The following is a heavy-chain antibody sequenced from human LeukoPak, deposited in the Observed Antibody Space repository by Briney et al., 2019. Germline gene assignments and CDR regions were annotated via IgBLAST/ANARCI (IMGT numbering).Heavy chain of an antibody. J-gene: IGHJ6*02. D-gene: IGHD2-15*01. Sequence: GGSLRLSCAASGFTFSDYYMSWLRQAPGKGLEWVSYISSSGSTIYYADSVKGRFTISRDNAKNSLYLQMNSLRAEDTAVYYCARGERCSGGSCYYYYGMDVWGQGTTVTVSS. CDR1: GFTFSDYY. CDR3: ARGERCSGGSCYYYYGMDV. V-gene: IGHV3-11*01. CDR2: ISSSGSTI.